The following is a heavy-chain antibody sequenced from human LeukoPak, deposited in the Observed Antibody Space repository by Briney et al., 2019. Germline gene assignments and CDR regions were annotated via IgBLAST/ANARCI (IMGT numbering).Heavy chain of an antibody. CDR2: MNPNSGNT. CDR3: ARGGGVFDI. Sequence: ASVKVSCKASGYTFTGYYIHWVRQAPGQGLEWMGWMNPNSGNTNYAQKFQGGVTITRNTSISTAYMELSSLRSEDTAVYYCARGGGVFDIWGQGTMVTVSS. CDR1: GYTFTGYY. D-gene: IGHD3-10*01. J-gene: IGHJ3*02. V-gene: IGHV1-8*03.